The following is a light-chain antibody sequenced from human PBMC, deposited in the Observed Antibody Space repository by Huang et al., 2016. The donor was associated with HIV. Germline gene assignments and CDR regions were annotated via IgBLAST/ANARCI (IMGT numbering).Light chain of an antibody. J-gene: IGKJ2*01. CDR1: QSISSY. CDR2: DAS. CDR3: QQTYIIPIT. V-gene: IGKV1-39*01. Sequence: DIQMTQSPFSLSASVGDRVTITCRASQSISSYLHWYQQKPGKAPKILIYDASTLQSGIPSRFIGSGAGTDFTLTITSLQPEDFATYYCQQTYIIPITFGQGTKLEIK.